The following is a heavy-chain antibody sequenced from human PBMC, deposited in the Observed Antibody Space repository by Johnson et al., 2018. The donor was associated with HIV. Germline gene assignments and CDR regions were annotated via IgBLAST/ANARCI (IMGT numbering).Heavy chain of an antibody. Sequence: QEQLVESGGGVVQPGRSLRLSCAASGFTFSSYGMHWVRQAPGKGLEWVAVIWYDGSNKYYADSVKGRFTISRDNSKNTLYLQKNSLRAEDTAVYYCAKPYGSGSYDAFDIWGQGTMVTVSS. V-gene: IGHV3-33*06. CDR2: IWYDGSNK. CDR3: AKPYGSGSYDAFDI. J-gene: IGHJ3*02. D-gene: IGHD3-10*01. CDR1: GFTFSSYG.